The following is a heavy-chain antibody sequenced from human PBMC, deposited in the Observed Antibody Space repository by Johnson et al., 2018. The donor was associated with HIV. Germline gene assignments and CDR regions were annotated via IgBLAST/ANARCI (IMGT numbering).Heavy chain of an antibody. J-gene: IGHJ3*02. V-gene: IGHV3-20*04. Sequence: VQLVESGGGVVRPGGSLRLSCAASGFTFDDYGMSWVRQAPGKGLEWVSGINWNGGSTGYVDSVKGRFTISRAVSKNTQYLQMNSLKTEDTAVYYCTTDWVDYYDSSGYFYDAFDIWGLGTLVTVSS. CDR3: TTDWVDYYDSSGYFYDAFDI. D-gene: IGHD3-22*01. CDR1: GFTFDDYG. CDR2: INWNGGST.